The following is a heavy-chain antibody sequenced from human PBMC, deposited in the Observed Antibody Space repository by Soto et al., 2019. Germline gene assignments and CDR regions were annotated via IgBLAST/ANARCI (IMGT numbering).Heavy chain of an antibody. D-gene: IGHD2-2*01. V-gene: IGHV1-69*13. CDR2: IIPIFGTA. J-gene: IGHJ6*02. CDR3: ARYIVVVPAATRDYYYYGMDV. Sequence: ASVKVSCKASGGTFSSYAISWVRQAPGQGLEWMGGIIPIFGTANYAQKFQGRVTITADESTSTAYMELSSLRSEDTAVYYCARYIVVVPAATRDYYYYGMDVWGQGTTVTVSS. CDR1: GGTFSSYA.